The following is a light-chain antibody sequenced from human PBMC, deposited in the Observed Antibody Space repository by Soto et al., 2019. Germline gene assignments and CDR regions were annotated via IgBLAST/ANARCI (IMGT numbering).Light chain of an antibody. V-gene: IGKV1-12*01. Sequence: DIQMTQSPSSVSASVGDRVTITCRASQAISSWLAWYQQKPGRAPKLLIYSASSLQNGAPSRFTGSGSGTDFTLTITCLQPDDTAIYYCQQARSFPLTFGGVTKVEIK. CDR1: QAISSW. CDR3: QQARSFPLT. CDR2: SAS. J-gene: IGKJ4*01.